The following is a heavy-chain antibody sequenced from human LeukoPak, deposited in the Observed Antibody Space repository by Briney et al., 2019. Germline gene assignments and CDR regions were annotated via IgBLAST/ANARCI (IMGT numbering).Heavy chain of an antibody. J-gene: IGHJ6*03. CDR2: ISAYNGHT. D-gene: IGHD6-19*01. CDR3: AGGRAGTYYYYYYMDV. CDR1: GYTFTSYG. Sequence: GASVKVSCKASGYTFTSYGISWVRQAPGQGLEWMGWISAYNGHTNYAQKLQGRVTMTTDTSISTAYMELSSLRSEDTAVYYCAGGRAGTYYYYYYMDVWGKGTTVTISS. V-gene: IGHV1-18*01.